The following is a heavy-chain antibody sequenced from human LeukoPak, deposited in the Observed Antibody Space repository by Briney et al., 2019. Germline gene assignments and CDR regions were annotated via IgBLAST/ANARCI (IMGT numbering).Heavy chain of an antibody. V-gene: IGHV1-2*02. CDR1: GYTFTGYY. D-gene: IGHD5-18*01. Sequence: GASVKVSCKASGYTFTGYYMHWVRQAPGQGLEWMGWINPNSGGTNYAQKFQGRVTMTRDTSISTAYMELSRLRSDDTAVYYCARVSAGDTAMVTYYFDYWGQGTLVTVSP. CDR2: INPNSGGT. J-gene: IGHJ4*02. CDR3: ARVSAGDTAMVTYYFDY.